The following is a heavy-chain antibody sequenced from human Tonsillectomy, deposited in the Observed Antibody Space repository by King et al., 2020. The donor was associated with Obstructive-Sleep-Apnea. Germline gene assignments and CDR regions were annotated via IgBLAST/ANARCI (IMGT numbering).Heavy chain of an antibody. CDR1: GGSVSSGTYI. V-gene: IGHV4-30-4*08. CDR3: ARAAEAATGTWDSYFDF. CDR2: ISHSGHT. D-gene: IGHD6-13*01. J-gene: IGHJ4*02. Sequence: QLQESGPGLVKPSQTLSLTCSVSGGSVSSGTYIWHWIRQHPGKGLEWIGYISHSGHTYYNPSLRSRITMSRDSSKNQFSLRLSSVSAADTAIYYCARAAEAATGTWDSYFDFWGQGTLVTVSS.